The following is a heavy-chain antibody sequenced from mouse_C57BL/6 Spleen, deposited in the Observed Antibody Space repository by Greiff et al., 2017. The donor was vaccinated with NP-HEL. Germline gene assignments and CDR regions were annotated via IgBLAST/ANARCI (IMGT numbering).Heavy chain of an antibody. CDR1: GFTFSDYG. CDR3: ARHAGGSYAMDY. Sequence: DVMLVESGGGLVQPGGSLKLSCAASGFTFSDYGMAWVRQAPRKGPEWVAFISNLAYSIYYADTVTGRFTISRENAKNTLYLEMSSLGSEDTAMYYCARHAGGSYAMDYWGQGTSVTVSS. J-gene: IGHJ4*01. D-gene: IGHD1-1*02. V-gene: IGHV5-15*01. CDR2: ISNLAYSI.